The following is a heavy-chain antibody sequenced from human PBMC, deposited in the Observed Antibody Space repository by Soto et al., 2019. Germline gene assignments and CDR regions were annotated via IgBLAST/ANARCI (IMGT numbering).Heavy chain of an antibody. V-gene: IGHV1-46*01. Sequence: ASVKVSCKAPGDTFTSYYLNWVRQAPGQGLEWMGVVNPHGGSTKYAQKFQGRITMTRDTSRSTVYMELSSLRSDDTAIYYCARSSGGNFGIIIEGSNWFDPWGQGTLVTVSS. CDR1: GDTFTSYY. J-gene: IGHJ5*02. D-gene: IGHD3-3*01. CDR2: VNPHGGST. CDR3: ARSSGGNFGIIIEGSNWFDP.